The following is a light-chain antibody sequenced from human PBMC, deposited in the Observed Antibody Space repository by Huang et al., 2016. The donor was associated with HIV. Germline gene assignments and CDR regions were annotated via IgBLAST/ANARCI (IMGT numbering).Light chain of an antibody. J-gene: IGKJ1*01. V-gene: IGKV3-20*01. Sequence: EIVLTQSPGTLSLSPGDRATLSCRASQFVANAYVAWYQHKPGQSPRLLIYGASMRASGIPDRFSGSGFGTDFTFTISRLEPDDFAVYFCQQCGSPTWTFGQGTKVEIK. CDR2: GAS. CDR1: QFVANAY. CDR3: QQCGSPTWT.